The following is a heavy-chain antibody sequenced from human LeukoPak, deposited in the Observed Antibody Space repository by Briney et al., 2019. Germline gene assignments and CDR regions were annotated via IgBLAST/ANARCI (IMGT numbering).Heavy chain of an antibody. Sequence: SVKVSCKASGGTFSSYAISWVRQAPGQGLEWMGRIIPVLGIANYAQKFQGRVTITADKSTSTAYMELSSLRSEDTAVYYCARDLTWFGELFEVGGSGIDDYWGQGTLVTVSS. V-gene: IGHV1-69*04. CDR2: IIPVLGIA. CDR1: GGTFSSYA. J-gene: IGHJ4*02. CDR3: ARDLTWFGELFEVGGSGIDDY. D-gene: IGHD3-10*01.